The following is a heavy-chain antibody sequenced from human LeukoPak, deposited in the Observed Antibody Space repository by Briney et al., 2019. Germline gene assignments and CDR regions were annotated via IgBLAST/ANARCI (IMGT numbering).Heavy chain of an antibody. D-gene: IGHD4-11*01. CDR2: INSNSGGT. J-gene: IGHJ3*02. CDR1: GYTFTCYH. V-gene: IGHV1-2*02. Sequence: GASVKVSCKSSGYTFTCYHMHWVRQAPGQGLEWMGCINSNSGGTNYAQKFQGRVTMTRDKSISSAYMELSSLRSDDTAVYYCARDDSESPLNALDIWGQGTMVTVSS. CDR3: ARDDSESPLNALDI.